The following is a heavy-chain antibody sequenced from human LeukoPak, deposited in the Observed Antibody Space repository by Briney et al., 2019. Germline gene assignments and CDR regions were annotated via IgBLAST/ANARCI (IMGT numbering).Heavy chain of an antibody. Sequence: PSETQSLTCTVSDDSISDYYWSWIRQPPGKGLEWIGYISYSGSANYNPSLKSRVTISLDTSKNQFSLKLTSVTTADTAVFYCARTHSSSLIWFDPWGQGTLVIVSS. CDR2: ISYSGSA. J-gene: IGHJ5*02. CDR3: ARTHSSSLIWFDP. CDR1: DDSISDYY. V-gene: IGHV4-59*01. D-gene: IGHD6-13*01.